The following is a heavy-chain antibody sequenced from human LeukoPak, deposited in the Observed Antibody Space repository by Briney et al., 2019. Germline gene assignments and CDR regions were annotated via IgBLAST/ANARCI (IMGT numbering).Heavy chain of an antibody. J-gene: IGHJ4*02. CDR2: INHSGST. D-gene: IGHD2-21*02. CDR1: GGSFSGYY. CDR3: ARLIYACGGDCVVFDY. Sequence: PSETLSLTCAVYGGSFSGYYWSWIRQPPGKGLEWIGEINHSGSTNYNPSLKSRVTISVDTSKNQFSLKLSSVTAADTAVYYCARLIYACGGDCVVFDYWGQGTLVTVSS. V-gene: IGHV4-34*01.